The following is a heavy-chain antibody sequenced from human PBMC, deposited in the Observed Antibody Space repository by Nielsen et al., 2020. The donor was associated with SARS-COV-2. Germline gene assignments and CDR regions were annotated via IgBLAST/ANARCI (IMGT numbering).Heavy chain of an antibody. CDR2: INPSISAT. Sequence: ASVKVSCKASGYTFTSYYIHWVRQVPGQGLEWMGVINPSISATNYPQNFQDRVTMTRDTSTSTVYMELRNLRSEDTAVYYCAKDGGRRLGPYFDILSGYYEQYYGMDVWGQGTTITVS. J-gene: IGHJ6*01. CDR3: AKDGGRRLGPYFDILSGYYEQYYGMDV. V-gene: IGHV1-46*01. CDR1: GYTFTSYY. D-gene: IGHD3-9*01.